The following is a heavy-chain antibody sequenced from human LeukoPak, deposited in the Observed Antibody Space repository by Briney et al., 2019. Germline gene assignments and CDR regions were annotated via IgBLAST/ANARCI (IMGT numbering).Heavy chain of an antibody. D-gene: IGHD3-22*01. J-gene: IGHJ5*02. CDR3: AKREGEGESSGYSTDS. Sequence: GSCLRPSCAVAGLTFSSYGIGSVRQAPGKWLEWVAYISYEGSNKYHADSVEGRLTISRDNSKNTMYQQMNRLRPEVTAVNKCAKREGEGESSGYSTDSWGQGNLGTVSS. V-gene: IGHV3-30*18. CDR2: ISYEGSNK. CDR1: GLTFSSYG.